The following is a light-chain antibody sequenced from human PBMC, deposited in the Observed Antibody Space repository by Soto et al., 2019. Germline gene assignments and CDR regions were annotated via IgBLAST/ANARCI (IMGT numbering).Light chain of an antibody. V-gene: IGLV2-11*01. CDR2: DVS. CDR1: SSDVGGYNY. CDR3: CSYAGSYTLVV. J-gene: IGLJ2*01. Sequence: QSALTQPRSVSGSPGQSVTISCTGTSSDVGGYNYVSWYQQHPGKAPKLMIYDVSKRPSGVPVRFSGSKSGNTASLTISGLQAEDEADYYCCSYAGSYTLVVFGGGTKVTVL.